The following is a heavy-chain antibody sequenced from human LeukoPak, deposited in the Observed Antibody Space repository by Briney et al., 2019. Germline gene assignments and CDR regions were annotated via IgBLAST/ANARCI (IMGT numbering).Heavy chain of an antibody. J-gene: IGHJ3*02. CDR2: ISSGGSPI. Sequence: GRSLRLSCAASGFTFSDYYMSWIRHAPGKGLEWVSYISSGGSPIYYADSVKGRFTISRDNGKNSLYLQMNSLRAEGTAVYYWVRAVPAAILGAFDIWGQGTMVTVSS. CDR1: GFTFSDYY. V-gene: IGHV3-11*04. CDR3: VRAVPAAILGAFDI. D-gene: IGHD2-2*02.